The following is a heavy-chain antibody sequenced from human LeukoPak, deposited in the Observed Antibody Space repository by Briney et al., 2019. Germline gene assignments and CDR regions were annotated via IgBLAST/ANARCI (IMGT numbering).Heavy chain of an antibody. CDR1: GFTFSIHT. J-gene: IGHJ5*02. CDR3: ARDSQTLTTVTNWFDP. V-gene: IGHV3-21*01. CDR2: ISSSSGSI. Sequence: GGSLRLSCAASGFTFSIHTMNWVRQAPGKGLEWVSSISSSSGSIYYADSVKGRFTISRDNAKSSPYLQMNSLRAEDTAVYYCARDSQTLTTVTNWFDPWGQGTLVTVSS. D-gene: IGHD4-17*01.